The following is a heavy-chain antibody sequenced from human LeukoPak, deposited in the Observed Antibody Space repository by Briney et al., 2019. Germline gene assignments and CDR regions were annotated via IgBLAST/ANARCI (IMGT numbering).Heavy chain of an antibody. CDR2: ISAYNGNT. CDR1: GYTFTSYG. D-gene: IGHD3-22*01. J-gene: IGHJ4*02. CDR3: ARVSTGFYYDSSGYVGY. Sequence: EASVKVSCKASGYTFTSYGISWVRQAPGRGLEWMGWISAYNGNTNYAQKLQGRVTMTTDTSTSTAYMELRSLRSDDTAVYYCARVSTGFYYDSSGYVGYWGQGTLVTVSS. V-gene: IGHV1-18*01.